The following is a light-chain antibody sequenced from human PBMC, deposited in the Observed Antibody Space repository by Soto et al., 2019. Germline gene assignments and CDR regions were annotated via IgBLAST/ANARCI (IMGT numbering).Light chain of an antibody. Sequence: EIVLTQSQATLSLSPGERSTLSCRASQSVSSYLAWYQQKPGQAPRLLIYDASNRAAGIPARFSGSGSETDFTLTISSLEPEDFAVYFCQQRRYRPLTFGGGTKVDIK. CDR1: QSVSSY. V-gene: IGKV3-11*01. J-gene: IGKJ4*01. CDR3: QQRRYRPLT. CDR2: DAS.